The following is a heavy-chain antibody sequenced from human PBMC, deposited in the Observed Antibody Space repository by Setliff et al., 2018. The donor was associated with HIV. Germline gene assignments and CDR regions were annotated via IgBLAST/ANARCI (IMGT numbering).Heavy chain of an antibody. Sequence: PSETLSLTCTVSGGSITGYYWSWMRQPPGKGLEWIGSIYHNGNTYYSPSLKSRVTISVDTSRNQIPLTLSSVTAADTAVYYCARQRLGNCSGARCSFSGMDVWGPGTTVTVSS. V-gene: IGHV4-38-2*02. CDR1: GGSITGYY. CDR3: ARQRLGNCSGARCSFSGMDV. CDR2: IYHNGNT. J-gene: IGHJ6*02. D-gene: IGHD2-15*01.